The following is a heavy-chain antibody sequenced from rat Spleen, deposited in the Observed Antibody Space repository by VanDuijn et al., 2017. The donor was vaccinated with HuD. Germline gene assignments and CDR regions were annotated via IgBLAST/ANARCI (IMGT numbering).Heavy chain of an antibody. CDR2: VSHDGVNT. CDR3: VKDKVGGYAFDY. D-gene: IGHD1-11*01. CDR1: GLTFNNYY. V-gene: IGHV5-25*01. J-gene: IGHJ2*01. Sequence: EVQLVESGGGLVQPGRSLKLSCAVSGLTFNNYYMAWVRQAPTKGLEWVASVSHDGVNTYYRDSVKGRFTISRDNAKSTLYLQMDSLRSEDTAKYYCVKDKVGGYAFDYWGQGVMVTVSS.